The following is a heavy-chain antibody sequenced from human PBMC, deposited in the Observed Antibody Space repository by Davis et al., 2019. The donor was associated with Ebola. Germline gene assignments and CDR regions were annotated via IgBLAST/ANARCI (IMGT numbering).Heavy chain of an antibody. CDR1: GFTFRNYA. CDR2: VSHSERET. Sequence: PGGSLRLSCAASGFTFRNYAMHWVRQALGKGLEWVAVVSHSERETFYADSVKGRFIISRDNSENTLYLQMNSLTADDTAVYYCARAVFHEVLDYWGQGTPVTVSS. V-gene: IGHV3-30*04. J-gene: IGHJ4*02. D-gene: IGHD3-3*01. CDR3: ARAVFHEVLDY.